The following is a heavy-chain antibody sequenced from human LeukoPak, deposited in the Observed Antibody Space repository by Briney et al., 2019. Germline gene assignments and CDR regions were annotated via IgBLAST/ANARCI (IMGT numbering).Heavy chain of an antibody. CDR1: GFTFSSYW. V-gene: IGHV3-7*01. Sequence: GGSLRLSRAASGFTFSSYWMSWVRQAPGKGLEWVANIKQDGSEKYYVDSVKGRFTISRDNAKNSLYLQMNSLRAEDTAVYYCARDFVGFGELFDYWGQGTLVTVSS. CDR3: ARDFVGFGELFDY. CDR2: IKQDGSEK. J-gene: IGHJ4*02. D-gene: IGHD3-10*01.